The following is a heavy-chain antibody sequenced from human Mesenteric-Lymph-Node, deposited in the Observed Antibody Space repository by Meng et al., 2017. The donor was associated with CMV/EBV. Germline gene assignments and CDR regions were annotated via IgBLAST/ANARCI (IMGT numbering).Heavy chain of an antibody. CDR2: IATSAGSP. J-gene: IGHJ4*02. V-gene: IGHV7-4-1*02. CDR3: AREYCSGTTRYDYFDY. D-gene: IGHD2-2*01. CDR1: FSMYA. Sequence: FSMYAMNCGRPAPGQGPWWVAWIATSAGSPTYAQGFTGRFVFYLDTSFSTAYLQISSLKAEDTAVYCCAREYCSGTTRYDYFDYWGQGTLVTVSS.